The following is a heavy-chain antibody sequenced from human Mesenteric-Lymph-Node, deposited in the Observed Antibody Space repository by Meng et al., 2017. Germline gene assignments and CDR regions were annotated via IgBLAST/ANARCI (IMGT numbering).Heavy chain of an antibody. Sequence: SVKVSCKASGGTFSSYAISWVRQAPGQGLEWMGGIIPIFGTANYAQKFQGRVTITADKSTSTAYMELSSLRSEDTAVYYCAREPAPLLWFGELSNYYYYGMDVWGQGTTVTVSS. V-gene: IGHV1-69*06. CDR2: IIPIFGTA. J-gene: IGHJ6*02. D-gene: IGHD3-10*01. CDR1: GGTFSSYA. CDR3: AREPAPLLWFGELSNYYYYGMDV.